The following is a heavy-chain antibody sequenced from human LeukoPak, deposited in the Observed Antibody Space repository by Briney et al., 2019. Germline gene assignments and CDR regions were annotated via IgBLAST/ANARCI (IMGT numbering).Heavy chain of an antibody. V-gene: IGHV3-73*01. Sequence: PGGSLRLSCAAPGFTFSGSAIHRVRQASGKGLERVGRIRSKANNYATAYAESVKGRFTISRDDSKNTAYLQMNSLKAEDTAVYYCTTIDEVNRKLDYWGQGTLVTVSS. CDR1: GFTFSGSA. J-gene: IGHJ4*02. D-gene: IGHD1-14*01. CDR3: TTIDEVNRKLDY. CDR2: IRSKANNYAT.